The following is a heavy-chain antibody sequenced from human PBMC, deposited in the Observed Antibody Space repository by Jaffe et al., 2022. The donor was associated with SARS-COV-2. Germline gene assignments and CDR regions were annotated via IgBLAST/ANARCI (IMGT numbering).Heavy chain of an antibody. CDR1: GYTFTSYY. CDR2: INPSGGST. J-gene: IGHJ6*02. V-gene: IGHV1-46*01. CDR3: ARALERQYYYYGMDV. D-gene: IGHD1-1*01. Sequence: QVQLVQSGAEVKKPGASVKVSCKASGYTFTSYYMHWVRQAPGQGLEWMGIINPSGGSTSYAQKFQGRVTMTRDTSTSTVYMELSSLRSEDTAVYYCARALERQYYYYGMDVWGQGTTVTVSS.